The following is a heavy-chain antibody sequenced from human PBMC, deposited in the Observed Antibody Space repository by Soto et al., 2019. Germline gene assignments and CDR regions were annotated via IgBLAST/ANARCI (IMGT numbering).Heavy chain of an antibody. D-gene: IGHD1-1*01. CDR3: ARDWKGAEGFEP. V-gene: IGHV1-18*01. CDR2: IGADNGDT. J-gene: IGHJ5*02. Sequence: QVQLVQSGAEVKKPGASVKVSCKASGYTFSTYGFSWVRQAPGQGLEWMGWIGADNGDTNYAQNFQGRVTMTTDTSTTTSHMELRSLTSDDTAVYFCARDWKGAEGFEPWGQGTLVTVSS. CDR1: GYTFSTYG.